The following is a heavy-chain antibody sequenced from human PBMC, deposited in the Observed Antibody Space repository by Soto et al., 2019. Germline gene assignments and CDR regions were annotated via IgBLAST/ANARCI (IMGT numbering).Heavy chain of an antibody. Sequence: PGESLEISCKGSGYSFTSYWIGWVRQMPGKGLEWMGIIYPGDSDTRYSPSFQGQVTISADKSISTAYLQWSSLKASDTAMYYCARQWFGELFSDYYGMDVWGQGTTVTVSS. CDR1: GYSFTSYW. CDR3: ARQWFGELFSDYYGMDV. V-gene: IGHV5-51*01. J-gene: IGHJ6*02. CDR2: IYPGDSDT. D-gene: IGHD3-10*01.